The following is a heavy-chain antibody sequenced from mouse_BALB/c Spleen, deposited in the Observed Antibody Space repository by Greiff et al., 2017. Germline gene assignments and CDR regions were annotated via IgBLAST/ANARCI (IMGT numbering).Heavy chain of an antibody. CDR2: IWTGGGT. V-gene: IGHV2-9-2*01. CDR1: GFSLTSYD. D-gene: IGHD1-1*01. Sequence: QVQLKESGPGLVAPSQSLSITCTVSGFSLTSYDISWIRQPPGKGLEWLGVIWTGGGTNYNSAFMSRLSIGKDNSKSHVFLKMNSLQTDDTAIYYCVRGYGSSPFFAYWGQGTLVTVSA. CDR3: VRGYGSSPFFAY. J-gene: IGHJ3*01.